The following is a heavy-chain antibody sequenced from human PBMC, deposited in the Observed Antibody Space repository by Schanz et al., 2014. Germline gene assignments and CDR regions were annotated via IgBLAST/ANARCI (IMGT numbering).Heavy chain of an antibody. J-gene: IGHJ4*02. CDR1: GYTFTSYG. V-gene: IGHV1-8*01. CDR3: ARDGEAAAGCDY. CDR2: IIPILDKT. D-gene: IGHD6-13*01. Sequence: QVQLVQSGAEVKKPGASVKVSCKASGYTFTSYGITWVRQAPGQGLEWMGWIIPILDKTNYAQKFQGRVTMTRDTSTSTVYMELSSLRSEDTAVYYCARDGEAAAGCDYWGQGTLVTVSS.